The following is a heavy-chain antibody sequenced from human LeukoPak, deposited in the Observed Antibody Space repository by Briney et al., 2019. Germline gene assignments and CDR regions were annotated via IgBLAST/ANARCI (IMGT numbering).Heavy chain of an antibody. Sequence: GGSLRLSCAASGFTFSSYWLPWVRQAPGKGLVWVSRINSDGSSTSYADSVKGRFTISRDNAKNTLYLQMNSLRAEDTAVYYCARVSTVVTSDAFDIWGQGTMVTVSS. CDR2: INSDGSST. V-gene: IGHV3-74*01. J-gene: IGHJ3*02. CDR3: ARVSTVVTSDAFDI. D-gene: IGHD4-23*01. CDR1: GFTFSSYW.